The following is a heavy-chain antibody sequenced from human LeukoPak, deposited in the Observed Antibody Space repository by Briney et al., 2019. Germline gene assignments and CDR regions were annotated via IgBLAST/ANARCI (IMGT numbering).Heavy chain of an antibody. CDR2: IYYSGST. CDR3: ARGFDFGVR. Sequence: PSETLSLTCTVSGGSIRSSYYYWGWIRQPPGKGLEWIGYIYYSGSTYYNPSLKSRVTISVDTSKNQFSLKLSSVTAADTAVYYCARGFDFGVRWGQGTLVTVSS. V-gene: IGHV4-30-4*08. CDR1: GGSIRSSYYY. J-gene: IGHJ4*02. D-gene: IGHD3-3*01.